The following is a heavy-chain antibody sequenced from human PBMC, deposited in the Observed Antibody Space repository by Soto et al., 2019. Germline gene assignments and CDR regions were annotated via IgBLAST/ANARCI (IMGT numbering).Heavy chain of an antibody. V-gene: IGHV5-10-1*01. D-gene: IGHD6-13*01. CDR3: ARHQDIAGGSGFNWFDP. Sequence: GESLKISCKASGYNFTSYWITWVRQMPGKGLEWMGRIDPSDSYTNYSPSFQGHVTISADKSISTAYLQWSSLKASDIAMYYCARHQDIAGGSGFNWFDPWGQGTLVTVSS. CDR1: GYNFTSYW. J-gene: IGHJ5*02. CDR2: IDPSDSYT.